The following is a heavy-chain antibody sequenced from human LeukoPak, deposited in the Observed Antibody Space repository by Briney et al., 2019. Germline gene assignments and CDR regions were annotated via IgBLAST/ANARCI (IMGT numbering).Heavy chain of an antibody. CDR1: GFTFSTYG. J-gene: IGHJ6*03. D-gene: IGHD2-21*02. Sequence: GGSLRLYCAASGFTFSTYGMHWVRQAPGKGLEWVAFIRSDGNNKYYADSVKGRFIISRDNSKNTLYLQMNSLRAEDTAVYYCAKDDFKYYYYYMDVWGKGTTVTVSS. V-gene: IGHV3-30*02. CDR2: IRSDGNNK. CDR3: AKDDFKYYYYYMDV.